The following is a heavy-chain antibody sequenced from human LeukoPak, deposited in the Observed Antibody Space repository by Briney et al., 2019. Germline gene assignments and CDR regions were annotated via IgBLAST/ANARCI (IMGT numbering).Heavy chain of an antibody. V-gene: IGHV3-7*03. CDR2: IKQDGSEK. CDR1: GFTFSSYW. CDR3: AKDRRLAAFDY. Sequence: GGSLRLSCAASGFTFSSYWMSWVRQAPGKGLEWVANIKQDGSEKYYVDSVKGRFTISRDNSKNTLYLQMNSLRAEDTAVYYCAKDRRLAAFDYGGQGTLVTVSS. D-gene: IGHD6-25*01. J-gene: IGHJ4*02.